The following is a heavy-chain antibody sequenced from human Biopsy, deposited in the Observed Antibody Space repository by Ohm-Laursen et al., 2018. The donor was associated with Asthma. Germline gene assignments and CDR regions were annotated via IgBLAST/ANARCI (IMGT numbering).Heavy chain of an antibody. J-gene: IGHJ6*02. CDR2: IHYSGST. D-gene: IGHD6-13*01. CDR3: VRGSSSWHHGPFHYYYGLDV. CDR1: GASIKTDDHY. V-gene: IGHV4-30-4*01. Sequence: SETLSLTWTVSGASIKTDDHYWSWLRQPPGKGLEWFGFIHYSGSTSYNPSLKGGVTISVDTSKNQFSLKLTSVTAADTAVYYCVRGSSSWHHGPFHYYYGLDVWGQGTTATVSS.